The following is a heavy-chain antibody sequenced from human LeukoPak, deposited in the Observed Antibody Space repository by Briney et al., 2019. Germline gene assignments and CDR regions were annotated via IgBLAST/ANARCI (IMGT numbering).Heavy chain of an antibody. Sequence: GGSLRLSCAASGFTFSSYGMHWVRQAPGKGLEWVAFIRYDGSNKYYADSVKGRFTISRDNSKNTLYLQMNSLRAEDTAVYYCAKDAVVAATPGQNWFDPWGQGTLVTVSS. CDR1: GFTFSSYG. J-gene: IGHJ5*02. V-gene: IGHV3-30*02. D-gene: IGHD2-15*01. CDR2: IRYDGSNK. CDR3: AKDAVVAATPGQNWFDP.